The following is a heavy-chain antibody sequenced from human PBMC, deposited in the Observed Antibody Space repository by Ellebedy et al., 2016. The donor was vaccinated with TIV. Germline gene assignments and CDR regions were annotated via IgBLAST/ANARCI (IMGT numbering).Heavy chain of an antibody. V-gene: IGHV3-21*01. D-gene: IGHD5-18*01. CDR2: ISSSSRSI. CDR3: VAGYTYGYSDY. J-gene: IGHJ4*02. Sequence: GESLKISCAASGLTFSVNSMNWVRQAPGKGLEWVSSISSSSRSISYADSVKGRFTISRDNTKNSVYLQMNSLRAEDTALYYCVAGYTYGYSDYWGQGTLVTVSS. CDR1: GLTFSVNS.